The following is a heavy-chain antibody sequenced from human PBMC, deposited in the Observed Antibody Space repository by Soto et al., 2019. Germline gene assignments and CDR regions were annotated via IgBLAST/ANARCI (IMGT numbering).Heavy chain of an antibody. CDR1: GFTFNNYG. CDR3: AKDSGWLHDS. V-gene: IGHV3-23*01. Sequence: VQLLDSGGGLVQPGGSLRLSCAASGFTFNNYGMSWVRQAPGKGLEWVSAISGSGDTTYYADSVKGRFTISRDNSKNALYLQMSSLRADDTAVYYCAKDSGWLHDSWGQGTLVTLSS. CDR2: ISGSGDTT. D-gene: IGHD6-19*01. J-gene: IGHJ4*02.